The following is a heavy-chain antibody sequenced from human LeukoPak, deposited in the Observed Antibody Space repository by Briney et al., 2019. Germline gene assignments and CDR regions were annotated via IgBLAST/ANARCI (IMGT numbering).Heavy chain of an antibody. Sequence: SETLSLTCTVSGGSISPHYWSWIRQPPGKGLEWIGYIYYSGSTNYKPSLKSRVTISVDTSKNQFSLKLNSVTAADTAVYYRARGGYYGSGTDFRFDPWGQGTLVTVSS. D-gene: IGHD3-10*01. J-gene: IGHJ5*02. V-gene: IGHV4-59*11. CDR3: ARGGYYGSGTDFRFDP. CDR1: GGSISPHY. CDR2: IYYSGST.